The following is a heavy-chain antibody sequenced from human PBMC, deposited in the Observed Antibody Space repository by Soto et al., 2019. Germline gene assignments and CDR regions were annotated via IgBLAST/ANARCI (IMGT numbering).Heavy chain of an antibody. CDR3: ARDSSGWYKRFDP. CDR1: GGSMSSSSYY. D-gene: IGHD6-19*01. CDR2: IYYSGST. J-gene: IGHJ5*02. Sequence: SXTLSLTCTVSGGSMSSSSYYWCWIRQPPGKGLEWIGSIYYSGSTYYNPSLKSRVTISVDTSKNQFSLKLSSVTAADTAVYYCARDSSGWYKRFDPWGQGTLVTVSS. V-gene: IGHV4-39*02.